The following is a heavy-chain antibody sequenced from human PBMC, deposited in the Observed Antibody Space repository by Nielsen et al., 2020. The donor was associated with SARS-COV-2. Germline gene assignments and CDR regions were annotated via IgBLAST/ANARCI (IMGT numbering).Heavy chain of an antibody. CDR1: GYTFTDYY. Sequence: ASVKVSCKASGYTFTDYYIHWARQAPGQGLEWMGRNNPYSGGTNYAQKFQGTVTMTRDASTSTVYMELTSDDTAVYYCARARATIFGLVMSYGMDVWGQGTTVAVSS. D-gene: IGHD3/OR15-3a*01. CDR3: ARARATIFGLVMSYGMDV. V-gene: IGHV1-2*06. J-gene: IGHJ6*02. CDR2: NNPYSGGT.